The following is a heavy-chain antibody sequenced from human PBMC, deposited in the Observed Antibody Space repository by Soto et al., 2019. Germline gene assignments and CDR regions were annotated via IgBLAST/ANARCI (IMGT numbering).Heavy chain of an antibody. CDR1: GCAFTSYY. V-gene: IGHV1-46*01. CDR2: INPSGGST. J-gene: IGHJ4*02. CDR3: AREGRTTVPSYYFDY. Sequence: ASVKVSCKASGCAFTSYYMHWVRQAPGQGLEWMGIINPSGGSTSYAQKFQGRVTMTRDTSTSTVYMELSSLRSEDTAVYYCAREGRTTVPSYYFDYWGQGTLVTVSS. D-gene: IGHD4-17*01.